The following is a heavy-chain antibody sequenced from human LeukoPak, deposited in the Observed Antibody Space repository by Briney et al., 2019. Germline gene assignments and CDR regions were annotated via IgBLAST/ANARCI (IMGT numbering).Heavy chain of an antibody. Sequence: SETLSLTCTVSGGSVSSGSYYWSWIRQPPGKGLEWIGYIYYSGSTNYNPSLKSRVTISVDTSKNQFSLKLSSVTAADTAVYYCARIRIAGVYYFDYWGQGTLVTVSS. CDR1: GGSVSSGSYY. CDR2: IYYSGST. V-gene: IGHV4-61*01. CDR3: ARIRIAGVYYFDY. D-gene: IGHD6-13*01. J-gene: IGHJ4*02.